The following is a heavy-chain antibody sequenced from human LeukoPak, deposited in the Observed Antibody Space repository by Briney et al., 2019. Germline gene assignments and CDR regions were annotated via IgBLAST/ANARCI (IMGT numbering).Heavy chain of an antibody. CDR1: GGSFSGYY. CDR3: AFMYGGNTVLDY. CDR2: INHREIT. Sequence: SETLSLTCAVYGGSFSGYYWSWIRQPPGKGLEWIGEINHREITNYNPSLKSRVTISVDTSKNQFSLKLSSVTAADTAVYYCAFMYGGNTVLDYWGQGTLVTVSS. J-gene: IGHJ4*02. V-gene: IGHV4-34*01. D-gene: IGHD4-23*01.